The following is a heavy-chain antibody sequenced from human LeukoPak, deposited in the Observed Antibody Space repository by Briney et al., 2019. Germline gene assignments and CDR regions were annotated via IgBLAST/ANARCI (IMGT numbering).Heavy chain of an antibody. V-gene: IGHV1-24*01. CDR3: ATGVGAAFPISLGMDV. Sequence: GASVKVSCKVSGYTLTELSMHWVRQAPGKGLEWMGGFDPEDGETIYAQKFQGRVTMTEDASTDTAYMELSSLRSEDTAVYYCATGVGAAFPISLGMDVWGQGTTVTVSS. D-gene: IGHD2-15*01. CDR1: GYTLTELS. CDR2: FDPEDGET. J-gene: IGHJ6*02.